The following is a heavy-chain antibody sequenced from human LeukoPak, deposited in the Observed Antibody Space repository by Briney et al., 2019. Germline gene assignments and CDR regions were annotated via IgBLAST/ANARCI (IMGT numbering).Heavy chain of an antibody. CDR2: INHSGST. Sequence: SETLSLTCAVYGGSFSGYYWSWIRQPPGKGLEWVGEINHSGSTNYNPSLKSRVTISVDTSKNQFSLKLSSVTAADTAVYYCARVGATESDYWGQGTLVTVSS. CDR3: ARVGATESDY. J-gene: IGHJ4*02. D-gene: IGHD1-26*01. V-gene: IGHV4-34*01. CDR1: GGSFSGYY.